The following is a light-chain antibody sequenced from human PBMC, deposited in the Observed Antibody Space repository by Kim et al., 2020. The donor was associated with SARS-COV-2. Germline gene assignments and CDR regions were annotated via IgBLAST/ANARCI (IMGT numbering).Light chain of an antibody. J-gene: IGKJ3*01. Sequence: DIQMTQSPSTLSASVGDRVTITCRASQSISSWLAWYQQKPGKAPKLLIYDATSLESGVPSRFSGSGSGTEFTLTISSLQPDDFATYSCQKYNSYWNFGHGTKVDIK. CDR2: DAT. CDR3: QKYNSYWN. V-gene: IGKV1-5*01. CDR1: QSISSW.